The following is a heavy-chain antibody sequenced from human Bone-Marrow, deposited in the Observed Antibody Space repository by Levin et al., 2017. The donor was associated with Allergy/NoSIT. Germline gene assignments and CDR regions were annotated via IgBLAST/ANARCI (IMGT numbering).Heavy chain of an antibody. CDR3: ASMGIAADVFIMGDI. J-gene: IGHJ3*02. CDR1: GFTFSSYS. CDR2: ISTSGSYI. D-gene: IGHD6-13*01. Sequence: GESLKISCAASGFTFSSYSMNWVRQAPGKGLEWVSSISTSGSYIYYADSVKGRFTISRDNAESSLFLQMNSLRADDTAVYYCASMGIAADVFIMGDIWGQGTMVTVSS. V-gene: IGHV3-21*01.